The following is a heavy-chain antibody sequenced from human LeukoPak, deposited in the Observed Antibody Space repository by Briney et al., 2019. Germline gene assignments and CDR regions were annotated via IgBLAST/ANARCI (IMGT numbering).Heavy chain of an antibody. CDR3: ARHNPFRPFPDY. D-gene: IGHD2/OR15-2a*01. Sequence: SETLSLTCTVSGGSISSSSYFWGWIRQPPGKGLEWIGTIYYSGSTYYNPSLKSRVTFSLDTSNNQSSLKLSSVTAADTAVYFCARHNPFRPFPDYWGQGTLVTVSS. CDR2: IYYSGST. J-gene: IGHJ4*02. V-gene: IGHV4-39*01. CDR1: GGSISSSSYF.